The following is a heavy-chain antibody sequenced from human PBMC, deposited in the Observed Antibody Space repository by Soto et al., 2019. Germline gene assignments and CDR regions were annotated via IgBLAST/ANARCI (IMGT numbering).Heavy chain of an antibody. J-gene: IGHJ6*03. V-gene: IGHV3-23*01. CDR1: GFTFSSYA. D-gene: IGHD3-3*01. CDR2: ISGSGGST. CDR3: AKVTDYDFWSGYYLYYYYYMDV. Sequence: GGSLRLSCAASGFTFSSYAMSWVRQAPGKGLEWVSAISGSGGSTYYADSVKGRFTISRDNSKNTLYLQMNSLRAADTAVYYCAKVTDYDFWSGYYLYYYYYMDVWGKGTTVTVSS.